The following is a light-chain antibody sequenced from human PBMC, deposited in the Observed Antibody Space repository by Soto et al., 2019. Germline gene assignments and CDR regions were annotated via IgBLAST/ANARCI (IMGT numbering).Light chain of an antibody. V-gene: IGKV3-15*01. CDR1: QSVSSN. Sequence: EIVMTQSPATLSVSPGERATLSCRASQSVSSNLAWYLQKPGQAPRLLIYGASTRATGIPDRFSCSGSGRDFTLTISRLEPEDSAVYFCQQFGSSPITFGQGTRLEI. CDR3: QQFGSSPIT. J-gene: IGKJ5*01. CDR2: GAS.